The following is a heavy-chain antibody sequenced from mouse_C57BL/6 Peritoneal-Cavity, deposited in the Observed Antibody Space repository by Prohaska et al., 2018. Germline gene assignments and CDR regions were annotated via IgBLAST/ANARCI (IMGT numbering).Heavy chain of an antibody. D-gene: IGHD2-2*01. CDR2: INPNNGGT. Sequence: KQSHGKSLEWIGDINPNNGGTSYNQKFMGKATLTVDKSSSTAYMELRSLTSEDSAVYYCARGGYDGAMDYWGQGTSVTVSS. J-gene: IGHJ4*01. CDR3: ARGGYDGAMDY. V-gene: IGHV1-26*01.